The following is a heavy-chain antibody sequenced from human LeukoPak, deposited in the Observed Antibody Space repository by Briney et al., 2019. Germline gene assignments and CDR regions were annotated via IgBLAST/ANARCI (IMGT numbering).Heavy chain of an antibody. CDR3: ARAGDGYNFPDY. J-gene: IGHJ4*02. V-gene: IGHV4-34*01. CDR2: INHSGST. D-gene: IGHD5-24*01. Sequence: SETLSLTCAVYGGSFSGYYWSWIRQPPGKGLEWIGEINHSGSTNHNPSLKSRVTISVDTSKNQFSLKLSSVTAADTAVYYCARAGDGYNFPDYWGQGTLVTVSS. CDR1: GGSFSGYY.